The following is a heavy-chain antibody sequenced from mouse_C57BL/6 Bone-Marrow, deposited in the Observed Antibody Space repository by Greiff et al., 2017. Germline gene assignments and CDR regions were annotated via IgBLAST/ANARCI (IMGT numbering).Heavy chain of an antibody. Sequence: QVQLQQPGAELVRPRSSVKLSCKASGYTFTSYWMHWVKQRPIQGLEWIGNIDPSDSETHYNQKFKDKATLTVDKSSSTAYMQLSSLTSEDSAVYYCARGGSSSAWFAYWGQGTLVTVSA. CDR2: IDPSDSET. V-gene: IGHV1-52*01. CDR1: GYTFTSYW. CDR3: ARGGSSSAWFAY. J-gene: IGHJ3*01. D-gene: IGHD1-1*01.